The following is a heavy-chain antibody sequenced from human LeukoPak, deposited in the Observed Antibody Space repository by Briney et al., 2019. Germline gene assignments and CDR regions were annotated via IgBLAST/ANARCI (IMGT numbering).Heavy chain of an antibody. V-gene: IGHV3-66*01. D-gene: IGHD3-22*01. CDR3: ARVLFVAYDSSYYFDY. CDR1: GFTFSSYE. J-gene: IGHJ4*02. CDR2: IYSGGGT. Sequence: GGSLRLSCAASGFTFSSYEMSWVRQAPGKGLEWVSVIYSGGGTYYVDSVKGRFTISRDNSKNTLYLQMNSLRAEDTAVYYCARVLFVAYDSSYYFDYWGQGTLVTVSS.